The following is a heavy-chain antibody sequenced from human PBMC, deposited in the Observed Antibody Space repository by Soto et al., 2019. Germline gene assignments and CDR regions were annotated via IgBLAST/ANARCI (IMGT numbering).Heavy chain of an antibody. V-gene: IGHV2-5*02. J-gene: IGHJ4*02. CDR1: GFSLSSTRVA. CDR3: AHSVVAGLGYYFDY. CDR2: IYWDDDK. Sequence: QITLKASGPTLVKPTQTLTLTCTFSGFSLSSTRVAVGWIRQPPGKALEWLALIYWDDDKRYSPFLKSRLTITKDTSKNQVVLTMTNMDPVDTATYYCAHSVVAGLGYYFDYWCQGTLVTVS. D-gene: IGHD6-19*01.